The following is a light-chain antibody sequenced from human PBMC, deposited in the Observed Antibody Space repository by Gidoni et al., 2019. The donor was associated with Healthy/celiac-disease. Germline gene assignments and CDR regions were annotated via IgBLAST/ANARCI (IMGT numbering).Light chain of an antibody. J-gene: IGKJ1*01. CDR2: TAS. V-gene: IGKV1-5*03. CDR3: QQYKSYFPWT. Sequence: DIQMTQSPSTLSASVGDRVTITCRPSQSISSWLAWYQQKPGKAPKLLIYTASSLESGVPSRFSGSGSGTEFTLTISSLQPDDFATYYCQQYKSYFPWTFGQGTKVEIK. CDR1: QSISSW.